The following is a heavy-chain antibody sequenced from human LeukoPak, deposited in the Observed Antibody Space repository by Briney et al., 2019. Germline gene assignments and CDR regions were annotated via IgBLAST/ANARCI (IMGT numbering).Heavy chain of an antibody. Sequence: ASVKVSCKASGYTFTSYAMHWVRQAPGQRLEWMGWINAGNGNTKYSQKFQGRVTITRDTSASTAYMELSSLRSEDTAVYYCARGQPDYYGPHHPWGMDVWGQGTTVTVSS. V-gene: IGHV1-3*01. CDR3: ARGQPDYYGPHHPWGMDV. J-gene: IGHJ6*02. D-gene: IGHD3-10*01. CDR1: GYTFTSYA. CDR2: INAGNGNT.